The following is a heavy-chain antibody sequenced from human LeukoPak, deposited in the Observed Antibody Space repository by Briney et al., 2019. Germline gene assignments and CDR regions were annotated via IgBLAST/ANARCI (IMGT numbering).Heavy chain of an antibody. D-gene: IGHD3/OR15-3a*01. Sequence: PSETLSLTCTVSGYSISSGYYWGWIRQPPGKGLEWIVNIYHTGGTYYNPSLKSRVTISVDTSKNQLSLKLNFVTAADTAVYYCARQTGSGLFILPGGQGTLVTVSS. J-gene: IGHJ4*02. CDR3: ARQTGSGLFILP. CDR2: IYHTGGT. CDR1: GYSISSGYY. V-gene: IGHV4-38-2*02.